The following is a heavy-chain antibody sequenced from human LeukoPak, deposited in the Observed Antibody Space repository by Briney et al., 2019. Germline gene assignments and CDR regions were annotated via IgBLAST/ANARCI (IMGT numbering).Heavy chain of an antibody. J-gene: IGHJ4*02. CDR3: ARGPMSWYYFDY. D-gene: IGHD6-13*01. CDR1: GFTVSSNY. CDR2: IYSGGST. Sequence: GGSLRLSCAASGFTVSSNYTSWVRQAPGKGLEWVSVIYSGGSTYYADSVKGRFTISRDNSKNTLYLQMNSLRAEDTAVYYCARGPMSWYYFDYWGQGTLVTVSS. V-gene: IGHV3-53*01.